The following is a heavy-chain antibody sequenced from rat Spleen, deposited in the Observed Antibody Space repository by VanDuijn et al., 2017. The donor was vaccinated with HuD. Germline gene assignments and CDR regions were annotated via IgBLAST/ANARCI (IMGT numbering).Heavy chain of an antibody. CDR1: GFSLTSNG. CDR2: ISTGGNT. V-gene: IGHV2S12*01. Sequence: QVHLKESGPGLVQSSQTLSLTCTVSGFSLTSNGVSWVRQPPGEGLEWIAAISTGGNTYYNSALKSRLSVSRDTSKSQVFLKMNNLQTEDTAMYFCASGIAAFDYWGQGVMVTVSS. D-gene: IGHD1-2*01. CDR3: ASGIAAFDY. J-gene: IGHJ2*01.